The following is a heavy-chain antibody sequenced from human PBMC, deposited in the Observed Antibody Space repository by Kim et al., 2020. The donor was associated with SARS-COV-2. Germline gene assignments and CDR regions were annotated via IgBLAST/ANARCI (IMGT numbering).Heavy chain of an antibody. CDR1: NYTFTNFG. V-gene: IGHV1-18*01. Sequence: ASVKVSCKTSNYTFTNFGVSWVRQAPGQGLEWMGWISTYNGDTKYAQKLQGRVTMTTDTSTSTAYMELRSLRFDDTALYYCARARGRSAGMVPAAVLDSWGQGTQVTVSS. D-gene: IGHD2-2*01. CDR3: ARARGRSAGMVPAAVLDS. CDR2: ISTYNGDT. J-gene: IGHJ5*01.